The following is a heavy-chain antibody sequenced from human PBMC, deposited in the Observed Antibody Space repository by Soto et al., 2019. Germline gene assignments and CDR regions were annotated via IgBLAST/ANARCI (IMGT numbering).Heavy chain of an antibody. Sequence: WETLSLTCTVSGASISNSFWNWIRQPAGKGLEWIGRIHSSGSTNYNPSLKSRVTMSVDTSKHQFSLKVSSVTAADTAVYYCARGSRHFDWLPDYWGQGTQVTAPQ. CDR3: ARGSRHFDWLPDY. J-gene: IGHJ4*02. CDR2: IHSSGST. CDR1: GASISNSF. V-gene: IGHV4-4*07. D-gene: IGHD3-9*01.